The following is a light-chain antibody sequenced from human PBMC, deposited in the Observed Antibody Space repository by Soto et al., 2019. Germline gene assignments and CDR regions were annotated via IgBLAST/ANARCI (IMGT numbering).Light chain of an antibody. Sequence: QSVLTQAASVSGSPGQSITISCTGTSSDVGSYKLVSWYQQHPGKAPKLMIYEVSQRPSGISNRFSGSKSGNTASLTISGLQAEDEADYYCCSYAGSSTLVFGTGTKVTVL. V-gene: IGLV2-23*02. CDR1: SSDVGSYKL. CDR2: EVS. J-gene: IGLJ1*01. CDR3: CSYAGSSTLV.